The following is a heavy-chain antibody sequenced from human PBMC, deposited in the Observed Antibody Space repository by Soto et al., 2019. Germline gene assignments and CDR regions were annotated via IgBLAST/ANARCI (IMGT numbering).Heavy chain of an antibody. CDR1: GLTFSDFY. V-gene: IGHV3-11*01. Sequence: GGSLRLSCAASGLTFSDFYMSWFRQAPGKGLEWVSYISPSGDTTSYADSVKGRFTISRDNAENSLYLQMNSLRAEDTAVYYCARGHTVLNYWGQGTLVTAPQ. CDR2: ISPSGDTT. D-gene: IGHD3-9*01. CDR3: ARGHTVLNY. J-gene: IGHJ4*02.